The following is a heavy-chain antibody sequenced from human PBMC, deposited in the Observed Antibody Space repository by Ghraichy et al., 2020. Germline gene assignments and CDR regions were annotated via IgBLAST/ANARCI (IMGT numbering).Heavy chain of an antibody. J-gene: IGHJ6*02. CDR3: ARGQVVPYYYYYGMDV. D-gene: IGHD3-22*01. CDR2: INSDGSST. V-gene: IGHV3-74*01. Sequence: GGSLRLSCAASGFTFSSYWMHWVRQAPGKGLVWVSRINSDGSSTSYADSVKGRFTISRDNVKNTLYLHMNSLRAEDTAVYYCARGQVVPYYYYYGMDVWGQGTTVTVSS. CDR1: GFTFSSYW.